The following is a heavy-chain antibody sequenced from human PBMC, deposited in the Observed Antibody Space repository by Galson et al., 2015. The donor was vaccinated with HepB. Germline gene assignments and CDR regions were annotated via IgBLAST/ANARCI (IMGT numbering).Heavy chain of an antibody. Sequence: QSGAEVKKPGESLKISCKGSGYSFTSYWIGWVRQMPGKGLEWMGIIYPGDSDTRYSPSFQGQVTISADKSISTAYLQWSSLKASDTAMYYCARQLLAARPGYYYYYMDVWGEGTTVTVSS. CDR3: ARQLLAARPGYYYYYMDV. V-gene: IGHV5-51*01. D-gene: IGHD6-6*01. J-gene: IGHJ6*03. CDR2: IYPGDSDT. CDR1: GYSFTSYW.